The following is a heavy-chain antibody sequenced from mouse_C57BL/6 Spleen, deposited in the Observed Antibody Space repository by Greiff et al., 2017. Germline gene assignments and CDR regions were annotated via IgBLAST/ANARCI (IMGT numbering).Heavy chain of an antibody. CDR1: GYAFSSYW. CDR3: ARGDCGSYFDY. D-gene: IGHD1-1*02. V-gene: IGHV1-80*01. CDR2: IDPGDGDT. Sequence: QVQLQQSGAELVKPGASVKISCKASGYAFSSYWMNWVKQRPGKGLEWIGQIDPGDGDTNYNGKFKGKATLTADKSSSTAYMQLSSLTSEDSAVYFCARGDCGSYFDYRGKGTTLAVAS. J-gene: IGHJ2*01.